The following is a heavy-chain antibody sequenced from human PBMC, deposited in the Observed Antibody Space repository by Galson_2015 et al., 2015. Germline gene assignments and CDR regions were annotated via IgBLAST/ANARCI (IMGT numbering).Heavy chain of an antibody. CDR2: IYTSGST. J-gene: IGHJ4*02. V-gene: IGHV4-61*02. CDR3: ARGVPDKLLWFGELLSRFDY. Sequence: LSLTCTVSGGSISSGSYYWSWIRQPAGKGLEWIGRIYTSGSTNYNPSLKSRVTISVDTSKNQFSLKLSSVTAADTAVYYCARGVPDKLLWFGELLSRFDYWGQGTLVTVSS. D-gene: IGHD3-10*01. CDR1: GGSISSGSYY.